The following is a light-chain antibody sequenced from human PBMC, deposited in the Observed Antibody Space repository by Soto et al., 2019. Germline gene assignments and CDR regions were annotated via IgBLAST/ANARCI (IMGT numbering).Light chain of an antibody. V-gene: IGKV1-33*01. Sequence: DIQMTQSPSSLSASVGDRVTITCQASQDISNYLNWYQQKPGKAPKLLIYDASNLETGVPSRFSGSGSGTDFTFTISSLQPEDIATYHCQQYDNLPLTFGGGTKVDIK. CDR3: QQYDNLPLT. J-gene: IGKJ4*01. CDR2: DAS. CDR1: QDISNY.